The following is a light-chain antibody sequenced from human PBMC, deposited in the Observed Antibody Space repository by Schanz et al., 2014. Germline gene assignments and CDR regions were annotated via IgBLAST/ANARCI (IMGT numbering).Light chain of an antibody. Sequence: DIQMTQSPSTLSASVGDRVTITCRASQSASRWVAWYQQKPGKVPKLLVYKASSLESGVPSRFSGSGSGTEFTLTISSLQLEDFATYYCQQSQGPPLTFGGGTKVDSK. V-gene: IGKV1-5*03. CDR3: QQSQGPPLT. J-gene: IGKJ4*01. CDR1: QSASRW. CDR2: KAS.